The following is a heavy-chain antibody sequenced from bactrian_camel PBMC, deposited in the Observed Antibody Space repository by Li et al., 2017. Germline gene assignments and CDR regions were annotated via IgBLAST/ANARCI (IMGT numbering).Heavy chain of an antibody. CDR3: AKDSPRGQWTLIATILDECNY. J-gene: IGHJ4*01. V-gene: IGHV3-2*01. D-gene: IGHD4*01. CDR2: IYSDGSNT. CDR1: GFTFSSYY. Sequence: HVQLVESGGGLVQPGGSLRLSCAASGFTFSSYYMSWVRQAPGKGLEWVSSIYSDGSNTYYADSMKGRFTSSRDNAKNTVYLQMNSLKTEDTAMYYCAKDSPRGQWTLIATILDECNYWGQGTQVTVS.